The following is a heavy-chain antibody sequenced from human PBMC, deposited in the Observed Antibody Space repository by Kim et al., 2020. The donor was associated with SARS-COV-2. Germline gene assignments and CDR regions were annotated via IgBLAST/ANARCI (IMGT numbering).Heavy chain of an antibody. CDR2: ISSSGSTI. V-gene: IGHV3-48*03. D-gene: IGHD6-13*01. Sequence: GGSLRLSCAASGFTFSSYEMNWVRHAPGKGLEWVSYISSSGSTIYYADSVKGRFTISRDNAKNSLYLQMNSLRAEDTAVYYCARSKVGVAAAGTLDYWGQGTLVTVSS. CDR3: ARSKVGVAAAGTLDY. CDR1: GFTFSSYE. J-gene: IGHJ4*02.